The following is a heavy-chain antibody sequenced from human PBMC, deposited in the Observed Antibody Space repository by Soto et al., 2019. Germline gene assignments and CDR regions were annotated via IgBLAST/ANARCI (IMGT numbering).Heavy chain of an antibody. CDR1: RYTFTTYT. D-gene: IGHD1-26*01. Sequence: ASVKVSCKASRYTFTTYTIHWVRQAPGQRLEWMGWINTGNGNTKYSQKFQGRISITRDTSARTVYMELSSLRSEDTAVYYCARDRSTKSFDYWGQGTRVTVSS. J-gene: IGHJ4*02. CDR2: INTGNGNT. V-gene: IGHV1-3*04. CDR3: ARDRSTKSFDY.